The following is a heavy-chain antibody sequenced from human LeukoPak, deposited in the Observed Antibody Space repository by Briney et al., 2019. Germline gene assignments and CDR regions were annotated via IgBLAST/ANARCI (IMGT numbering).Heavy chain of an antibody. D-gene: IGHD3-22*01. Sequence: GGSLRLSCAASGFNFSSYTMNWVRQVPGKGLGWVSGISGSGGSTSYADSVKGRFTISRDNAKNSLYLQMNSLRAEDTAVYYCARVTGYMIEDYFDYWGQGTLVTVSS. CDR1: GFNFSSYT. V-gene: IGHV3-23*01. CDR2: ISGSGGST. CDR3: ARVTGYMIEDYFDY. J-gene: IGHJ4*02.